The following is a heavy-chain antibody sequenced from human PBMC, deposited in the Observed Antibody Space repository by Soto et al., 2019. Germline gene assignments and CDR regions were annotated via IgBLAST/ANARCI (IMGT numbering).Heavy chain of an antibody. CDR3: ARGVKYDSSDYCLVY. Sequence: QVQLVQSGAEVKKPGASVKVSCKASGYTFTSYYMHWVRQAPGQGLEWMGIINPSGGGTSSAQKFQGRVILTRGTSTSTVYMELSSLRSEDTAVYYCARGVKYDSSDYCLVYWGQGTLVTVSS. V-gene: IGHV1-46*01. D-gene: IGHD3-22*01. J-gene: IGHJ4*01. CDR2: INPSGGGT. CDR1: GYTFTSYY.